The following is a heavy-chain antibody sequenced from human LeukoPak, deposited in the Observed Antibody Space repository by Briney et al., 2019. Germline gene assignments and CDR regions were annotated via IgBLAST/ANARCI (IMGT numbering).Heavy chain of an antibody. D-gene: IGHD1-26*01. J-gene: IGHJ6*03. V-gene: IGHV1-2*02. CDR3: ARAGTLCDYYYYMDV. CDR1: GYTFTSYG. CDR2: MNPNSGGT. Sequence: ASVKVSCKASGYTFTSYGISWVRQAPGQGLEWMGWMNPNSGGTNYAQKFQGRVTMTRDTSISTAYMELSRLRSDDTAVYYCARAGTLCDYYYYMDVWGKGTTVTVSS.